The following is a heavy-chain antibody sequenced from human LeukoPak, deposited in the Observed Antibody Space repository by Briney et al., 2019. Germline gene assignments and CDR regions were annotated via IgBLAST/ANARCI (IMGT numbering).Heavy chain of an antibody. CDR3: AKDVAEYSSSFFDY. D-gene: IGHD6-6*01. CDR1: GFTFTAYS. J-gene: IGHJ4*02. V-gene: IGHV3-23*01. Sequence: GGSLRLSCAASGFTFTAYSFYWVRQAPGKGLEWVSAISGSGGSTYYADSVKGRFTISRDNSKNTLYLQMNSLRAEDTAVYYCAKDVAEYSSSFFDYWGQGTLVTVSS. CDR2: ISGSGGST.